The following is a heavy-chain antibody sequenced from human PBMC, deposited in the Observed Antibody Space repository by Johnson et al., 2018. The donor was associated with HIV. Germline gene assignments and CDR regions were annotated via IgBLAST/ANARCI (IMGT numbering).Heavy chain of an antibody. CDR2: ISYDGSNK. J-gene: IGHJ3*02. CDR1: GFTFSSYA. D-gene: IGHD4-17*01. CDR3: AKDRHDYGDLDAFDI. V-gene: IGHV3-30-3*01. Sequence: QVQLVESGGGVVQPGRSLRLSCAASGFTFSSYAMHWVRQAPGKGLEWVAVISYDGSNKYYADSVKGRFTISRDNAKNSLYLQMNSLRAEDTALYYCAKDRHDYGDLDAFDIWGQGTMVTVSS.